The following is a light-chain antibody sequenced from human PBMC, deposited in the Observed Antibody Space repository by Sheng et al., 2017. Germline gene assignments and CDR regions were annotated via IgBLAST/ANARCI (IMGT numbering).Light chain of an antibody. CDR3: QSWDDGLNTWV. J-gene: IGLJ3*02. CDR1: SSNIGNNY. Sequence: QSVLTQPPSVSAAPGQKVTISCSGSSSNIGNNYVSWYQQLPGTAPKLLIYDNNKRPSGIPDRFSGSKSGTSASLAISGLQSDDEADYYCQSWDDGLNTWVFGGGTKLTVL. V-gene: IGLV1-51*01. CDR2: DNN.